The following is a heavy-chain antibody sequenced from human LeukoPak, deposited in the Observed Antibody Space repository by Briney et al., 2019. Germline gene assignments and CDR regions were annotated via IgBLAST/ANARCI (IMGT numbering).Heavy chain of an antibody. D-gene: IGHD6-13*01. V-gene: IGHV3-33*08. Sequence: TGGSLRLSCAASGFTFSSFAMTWVRQAPGKGLEWVAVIWYDGSNKYYADSVKGRFTISRDNSKNTLYLQMNSLRAEDTAVYYCARDVLAAARVTGAFDIWGQGTMVTVSS. CDR2: IWYDGSNK. CDR3: ARDVLAAARVTGAFDI. CDR1: GFTFSSFA. J-gene: IGHJ3*02.